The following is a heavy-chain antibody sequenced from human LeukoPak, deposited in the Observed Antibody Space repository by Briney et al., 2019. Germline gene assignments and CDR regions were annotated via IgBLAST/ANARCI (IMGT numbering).Heavy chain of an antibody. CDR3: ARVGYSSGWSFDY. D-gene: IGHD6-19*01. CDR2: INAGNGNT. J-gene: IGHJ4*02. Sequence: GASVKVSCKASGYTFTSYAMHWVRQAPGQRLEWMGWINAGNGNTKYSQKFQGRVTMTTDTSTSTAYMELRSLRSDDTAVYYCARVGYSSGWSFDYWGQGTLVTVSS. V-gene: IGHV1-3*01. CDR1: GYTFTSYA.